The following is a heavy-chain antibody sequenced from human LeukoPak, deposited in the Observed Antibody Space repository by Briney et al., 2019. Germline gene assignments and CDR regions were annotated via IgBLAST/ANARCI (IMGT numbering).Heavy chain of an antibody. V-gene: IGHV3-15*01. CDR3: AKGGNYPIGLS. CDR1: GFTFSNAW. Sequence: GSLRLSCAASGFTFSNAWMSWVRQAPGKGLEWVGRIKSKTDGGTTDYAAPVKGRFTISRDDSKNTLYLQMTNLRPEDTAVYYCAKGGNYPIGLSWGQGTLVTVSS. CDR2: IKSKTDGGTT. J-gene: IGHJ5*02. D-gene: IGHD5-24*01.